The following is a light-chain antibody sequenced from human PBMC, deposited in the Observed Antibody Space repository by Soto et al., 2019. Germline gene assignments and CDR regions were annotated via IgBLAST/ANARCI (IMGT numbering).Light chain of an antibody. CDR1: QSVSSN. CDR2: DIS. Sequence: EAVMTQSPATLSVSPGERATLSCRASQSVSSNLAWYQQKPGQPPRLLIYDISTRATGIPTRFSGRGSGTEFTLNIRSLQSEDFAVYYCQQYNSLPLWTLAQRTNVDIK. CDR3: QQYNSLPLWT. J-gene: IGKJ1*01. V-gene: IGKV3D-15*01.